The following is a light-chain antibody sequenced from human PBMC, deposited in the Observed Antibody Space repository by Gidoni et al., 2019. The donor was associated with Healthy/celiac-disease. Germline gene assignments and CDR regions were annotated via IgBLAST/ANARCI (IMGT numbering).Light chain of an antibody. V-gene: IGKV1-33*01. CDR2: DAS. CDR3: QQYDNPPP. Sequence: PSSLSASVGDRVTITCQASQDISNYVNWYQQKPGKAPKLLIYDASNVETGVPSRFSGSGSGTDVTFTISSLQPEDIATYYCQQYDNPPPLGPGTKVDIK. CDR1: QDISNY. J-gene: IGKJ3*01.